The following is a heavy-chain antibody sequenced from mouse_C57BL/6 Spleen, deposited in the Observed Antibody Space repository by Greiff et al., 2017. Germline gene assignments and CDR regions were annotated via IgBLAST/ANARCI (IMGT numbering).Heavy chain of an antibody. D-gene: IGHD2-12*01. CDR2: IWSGGST. V-gene: IGHV2-2*01. J-gene: IGHJ2*01. Sequence: VMLVESGPGLVQPSQSLSITCTVSGFSLTSYGVHWVRQSPGKGLEWLGVIWSGGSTDYNAAFISRLSISKDNSKSQVFFKMNSLQADDTAIYYCARTIPLLYSNDAFDYWGQGTTLTVSS. CDR3: ARTIPLLYSNDAFDY. CDR1: GFSLTSYG.